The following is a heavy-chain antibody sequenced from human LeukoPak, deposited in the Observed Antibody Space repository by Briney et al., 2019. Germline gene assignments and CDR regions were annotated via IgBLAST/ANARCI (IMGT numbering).Heavy chain of an antibody. J-gene: IGHJ4*02. CDR2: ISGSGGGT. D-gene: IGHD3-22*01. Sequence: GGSLRLSCAASGFTFSNYVMSWVRQAPGKGLEWVSAISGSGGGTYYADSVKGRFTISRDNSKNTLYLQMNSLRAEDTAVYYCAKSAYYDSSGFYREYYFDYWGQGTLVTVSS. CDR1: GFTFSNYV. V-gene: IGHV3-23*01. CDR3: AKSAYYDSSGFYREYYFDY.